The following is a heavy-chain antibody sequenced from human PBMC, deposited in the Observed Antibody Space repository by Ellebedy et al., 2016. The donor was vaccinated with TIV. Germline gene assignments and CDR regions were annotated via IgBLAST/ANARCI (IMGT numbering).Heavy chain of an antibody. J-gene: IGHJ4*02. CDR1: GFTFSNFV. D-gene: IGHD4-17*01. CDR2: IWSDGNNK. CDR3: AREAWDGDYYFDY. V-gene: IGHV3-33*01. Sequence: GESLKISCAASGFTFSNFVMHWVRQAPGEGLEWVAVIWSDGNNKYYSDSVKGRFTISRDNSKNTLYLQMNSLRAEDTAVYYCAREAWDGDYYFDYWGQGTLATVSS.